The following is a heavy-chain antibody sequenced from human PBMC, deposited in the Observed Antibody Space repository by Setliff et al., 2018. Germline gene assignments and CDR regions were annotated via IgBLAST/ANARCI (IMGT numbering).Heavy chain of an antibody. CDR3: ARFACNGGSCYLSASDH. CDR1: GFTFNNFA. CDR2: ISSRSTYI. Sequence: GGSLSLSCVASGFTFNNFAFNWVRQAPGKGLEWVSSISSRSTYIYYADSVKGRFTISRDNANNSLYLQMNSLRAEDTAMYYCARFACNGGSCYLSASDHWGQGALVTVSS. V-gene: IGHV3-21*06. J-gene: IGHJ4*02. D-gene: IGHD2-15*01.